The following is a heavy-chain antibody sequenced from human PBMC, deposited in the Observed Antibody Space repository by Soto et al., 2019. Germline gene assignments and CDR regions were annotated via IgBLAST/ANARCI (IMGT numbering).Heavy chain of an antibody. CDR3: ARGLKNYYGVDV. J-gene: IGHJ6*02. CDR1: GFTFTTYW. Sequence: EVKVVESGGGLVQPGGSLRLSCAASGFTFTTYWMHWVRQVPGKGLVWVSRIKGDGSSLSYADSVKGRFTISRDNVENTVYLQMGSLRAVDTAVYYCARGLKNYYGVDVWGQGTTVTVSS. V-gene: IGHV3-74*01. CDR2: IKGDGSSL.